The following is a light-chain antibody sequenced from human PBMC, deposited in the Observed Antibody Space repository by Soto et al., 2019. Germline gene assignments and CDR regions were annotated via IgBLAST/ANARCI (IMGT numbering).Light chain of an antibody. CDR3: QQRSNWHLT. V-gene: IGKV3-11*01. J-gene: IGKJ4*01. Sequence: EIVLTQSPATLSLSPGERATLSCRASQSVSSYLAWYQQKPGQAPRLLIYDASNRATGIPARFSGSGSGTDFTLTISSLEPEDFEVYYCQQRSNWHLTFGGGTKVEIK. CDR1: QSVSSY. CDR2: DAS.